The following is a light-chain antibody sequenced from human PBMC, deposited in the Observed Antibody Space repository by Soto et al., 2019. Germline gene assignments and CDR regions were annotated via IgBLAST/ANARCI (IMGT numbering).Light chain of an antibody. CDR1: QSVRSNY. CDR2: GAS. CDR3: QLYSITPLS. V-gene: IGKV3-20*01. J-gene: IGKJ4*01. Sequence: EIVLTQSPGTLSLSPGEGATLSCRASQSVRSNYLAWYQQKPGQAPRLLIYGASKRATGIPDRFSGSGSGTDFTLTISRLEPEDFAVYYCQLYSITPLSFGGGTKVDI.